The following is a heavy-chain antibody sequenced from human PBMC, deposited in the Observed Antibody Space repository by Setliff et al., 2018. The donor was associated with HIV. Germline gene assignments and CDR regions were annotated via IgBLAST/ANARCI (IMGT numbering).Heavy chain of an antibody. CDR1: GGTFSLHY. J-gene: IGHJ4*02. Sequence: PSETLSLTCAVSGGTFSLHYYTWIRQSPLRGLEWIGEINHSGGTRYNPSLKSRVTISVDTSKNQFSLKLSSVTAADTAVYYCARDAPWDSYGLDYWGQGTLVTVSS. D-gene: IGHD5-18*01. CDR2: INHSGGT. CDR3: ARDAPWDSYGLDY. V-gene: IGHV4-34*01.